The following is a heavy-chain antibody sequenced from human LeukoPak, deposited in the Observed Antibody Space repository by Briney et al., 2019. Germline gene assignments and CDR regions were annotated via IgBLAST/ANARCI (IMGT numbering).Heavy chain of an antibody. V-gene: IGHV1-18*01. CDR2: ISAYNGNT. CDR1: GYTFTSYG. Sequence: ASVKVSCKASGYTFTSYGISSVRQAPGQGLEWMGWISAYNGNTNYAQKLQGRVTMTTDTSTSTAYMELRSLRSDDTAVYYCARDLMVRGVPTNDAFDIWGQGTMVTVSS. J-gene: IGHJ3*02. D-gene: IGHD3-10*01. CDR3: ARDLMVRGVPTNDAFDI.